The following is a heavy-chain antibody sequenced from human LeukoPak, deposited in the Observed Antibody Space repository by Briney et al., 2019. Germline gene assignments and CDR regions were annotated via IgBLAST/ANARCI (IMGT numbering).Heavy chain of an antibody. CDR3: AKDHGSSDWYYFDY. CDR1: GFTFSSYA. CDR2: IHYDGSNN. V-gene: IGHV3-30*02. Sequence: PRGSLRLSCAASGFTFSSYAMHWVRQAPGKGLEWVAFIHYDGSNNYYADSVKGRFTISRDNSKNTLYLQMNTLRADDTAVYYCAKDHGSSDWYYFDYWGQGTLVTVSS. D-gene: IGHD6-13*01. J-gene: IGHJ4*02.